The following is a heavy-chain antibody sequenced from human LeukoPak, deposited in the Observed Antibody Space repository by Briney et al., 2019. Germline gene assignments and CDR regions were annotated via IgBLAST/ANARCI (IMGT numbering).Heavy chain of an antibody. D-gene: IGHD6-19*01. Sequence: GGSLRLSCAASGFTFSSYAMSWVRQAPGKGLEWVSAISGSGGSTYYADSVKGRFTISRDNSKNTLYLQMNSLRAEDTAVHYCAKDFISRRIIAVAGTKTLYDYWGQGTLVTVSS. V-gene: IGHV3-23*01. CDR2: ISGSGGST. CDR3: AKDFISRRIIAVAGTKTLYDY. CDR1: GFTFSSYA. J-gene: IGHJ4*02.